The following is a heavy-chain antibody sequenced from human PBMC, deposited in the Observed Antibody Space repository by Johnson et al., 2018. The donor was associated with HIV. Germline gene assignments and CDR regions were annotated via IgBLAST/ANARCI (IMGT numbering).Heavy chain of an antibody. CDR2: IYSGGST. Sequence: VQLVESGGGLIQPGGSLRLSCAASGFTVSSNYMSWVRQAPGKGLEWVSVIYSGGSTYYADSVKGRFTISRDNSTNTLYLQMNSLRAEDTALYFCAKEGIVPTAAVVGPPVDLDLWGQGTTVTVSS. CDR1: GFTVSSNY. V-gene: IGHV3-53*01. CDR3: AKEGIVPTAAVVGPPVDLDL. D-gene: IGHD5-12*01. J-gene: IGHJ3*01.